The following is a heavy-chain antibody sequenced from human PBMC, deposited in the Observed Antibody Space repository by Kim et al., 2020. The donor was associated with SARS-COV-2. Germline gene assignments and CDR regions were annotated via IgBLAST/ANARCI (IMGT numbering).Heavy chain of an antibody. Sequence: FQGRVTISRDTSASTAYMELSSLRSEDTAVYYCARGGGYSSSWDYYGMDVWGQGTTVTVSS. CDR3: ARGGGYSSSWDYYGMDV. J-gene: IGHJ6*02. D-gene: IGHD6-13*01. V-gene: IGHV1-3*01.